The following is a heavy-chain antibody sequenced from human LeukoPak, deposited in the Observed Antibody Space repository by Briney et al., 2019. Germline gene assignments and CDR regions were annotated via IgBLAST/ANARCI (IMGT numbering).Heavy chain of an antibody. CDR2: IYHSGST. Sequence: SETLSLTCAVSGYSISSGYYWGWIRQPPGKGLEWIGSIYHSGSTYYNPSLKSRVTISVDTSKNQFSLKLSSVTAADTAVYYCARVVAVAGTPYFDYWGQGTLVTVST. J-gene: IGHJ4*02. CDR3: ARVVAVAGTPYFDY. V-gene: IGHV4-38-2*01. CDR1: GYSISSGYY. D-gene: IGHD6-19*01.